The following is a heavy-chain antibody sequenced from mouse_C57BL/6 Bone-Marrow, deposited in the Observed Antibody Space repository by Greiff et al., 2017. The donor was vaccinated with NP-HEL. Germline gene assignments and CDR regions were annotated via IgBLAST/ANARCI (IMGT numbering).Heavy chain of an antibody. J-gene: IGHJ2*01. CDR3: TRDVETTVVAHYFDY. Sequence: DVQLQESGEGLVKPGGSLKLSCAASGFTFSSYAMSWVRQTPEKRLEWVAYISSGGDYIYYAYTVKGRFTISRDNARNTLYLHMSSLKSEDTAMYYCTRDVETTVVAHYFDYWGQGTTLTVSS. V-gene: IGHV5-9-1*02. CDR1: GFTFSSYA. D-gene: IGHD1-1*01. CDR2: ISSGGDYI.